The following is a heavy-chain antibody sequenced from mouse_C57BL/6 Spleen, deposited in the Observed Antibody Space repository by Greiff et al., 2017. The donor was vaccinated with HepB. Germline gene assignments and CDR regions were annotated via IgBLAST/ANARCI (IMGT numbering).Heavy chain of an antibody. CDR1: GYTFTSYW. Sequence: QVQLQQPGAELVRPGSSVKLSCKASGYTFTSYWMHWVKQRPIQGLEWIGNIDPSDSETHYNQKFKDKATLTVDKSSSTAYMQLSSLTSEDSAVYDCARGEYSKDWYFDVWGTGTTVTVSS. V-gene: IGHV1-52*01. D-gene: IGHD2-5*01. CDR3: ARGEYSKDWYFDV. J-gene: IGHJ1*03. CDR2: IDPSDSET.